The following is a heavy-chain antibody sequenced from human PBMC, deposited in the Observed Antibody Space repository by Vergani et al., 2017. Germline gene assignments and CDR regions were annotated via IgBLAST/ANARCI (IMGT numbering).Heavy chain of an antibody. CDR2: IYYSGST. J-gene: IGHJ5*02. CDR1: GGSMSGYY. V-gene: IGHV4-59*01. CDR3: AIVYEYSYGYWFDP. D-gene: IGHD5-18*01. Sequence: QVRLQESGPGLVKPSETLSLTCSVSGGSMSGYYWSWIRQPPGKELEWIGYIYYSGSTNYNPSLKSRVTISVDTSKNQFSMKLSSVTAAGTAVYYCAIVYEYSYGYWFDPWGQGTLVTVSS.